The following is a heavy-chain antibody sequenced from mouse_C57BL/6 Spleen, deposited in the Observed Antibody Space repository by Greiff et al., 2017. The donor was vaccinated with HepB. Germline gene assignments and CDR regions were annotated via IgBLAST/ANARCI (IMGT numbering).Heavy chain of an antibody. CDR1: GFTFSDYG. D-gene: IGHD1-1*01. J-gene: IGHJ2*01. V-gene: IGHV5-17*01. CDR2: ISSGSSTI. Sequence: EVKVVESGGGLVKPGGSLKLSCAASGFTFSDYGMHWVRQAPEKGLEWVAYISSGSSTIYYADTVKGRFTISRDNAKNTLFLQMTSLRSEDTAMYYCARQDYYGSHFDYWGQGTTLTVSS. CDR3: ARQDYYGSHFDY.